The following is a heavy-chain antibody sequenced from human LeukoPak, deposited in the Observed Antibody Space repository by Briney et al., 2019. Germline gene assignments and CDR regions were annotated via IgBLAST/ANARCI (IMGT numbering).Heavy chain of an antibody. V-gene: IGHV1-18*01. J-gene: IGHJ4*02. CDR2: ISAYNGNT. CDR3: AGGSNYVWGPPSGY. Sequence: ASVKVSCKASGYTFTSYGISWVRQAPGQGLEWMGWISAYNGNTNYAQKLQGRVTMTTDTSTSTAYMELSSLRSEDTAVYYCAGGSNYVWGPPSGYWGQGTLVTVSS. D-gene: IGHD3-16*01. CDR1: GYTFTSYG.